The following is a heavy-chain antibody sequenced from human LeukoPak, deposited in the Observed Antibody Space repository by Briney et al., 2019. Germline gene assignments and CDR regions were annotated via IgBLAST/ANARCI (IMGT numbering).Heavy chain of an antibody. CDR1: GYSFTSYW. CDR3: ARHQSDGDYGLYYFDY. CDR2: IYLGDSDT. D-gene: IGHD4-17*01. J-gene: IGHJ4*02. V-gene: IGHV5-51*01. Sequence: GESLKISCKGSGYSFTSYWIGWVRQMPGKGLEWMGIIYLGDSDTRYSPSFQGQVTISADKSISTAYLQWSSLKASDTAMYYCARHQSDGDYGLYYFDYWGQGTLVTVSS.